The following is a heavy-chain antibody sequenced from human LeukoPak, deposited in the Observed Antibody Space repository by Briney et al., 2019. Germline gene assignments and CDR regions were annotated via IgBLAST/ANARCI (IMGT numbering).Heavy chain of an antibody. J-gene: IGHJ6*02. V-gene: IGHV1-46*01. CDR1: GYTFTNYY. CDR2: INPSGGST. D-gene: IGHD2-2*01. Sequence: ASVKVSCKSSGYTFTNYYIHWMRQAPGQGLEWMGVINPSGGSTTYAQKFQGRVMMTRDSSTSTAYMELSSLRSEDTAVYYCARTDRYCSGASCYAEVDYYYGMDVWGQGTTVTVSS. CDR3: ARTDRYCSGASCYAEVDYYYGMDV.